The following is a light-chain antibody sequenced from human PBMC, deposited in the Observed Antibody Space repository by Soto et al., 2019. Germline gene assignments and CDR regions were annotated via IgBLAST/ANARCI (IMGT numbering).Light chain of an antibody. V-gene: IGKV3D-15*01. CDR1: QSVNIY. J-gene: IGKJ4*01. Sequence: EIVMTQSPATLSVSPGERATLSCRASQSVNIYLAWYQQKPGQAPRLLIFGATYRATGIPARFSGSGSGTEFNLTIRSLQSEDFGVYFCQQYDDWLRLTFGGGTKVDIK. CDR2: GAT. CDR3: QQYDDWLRLT.